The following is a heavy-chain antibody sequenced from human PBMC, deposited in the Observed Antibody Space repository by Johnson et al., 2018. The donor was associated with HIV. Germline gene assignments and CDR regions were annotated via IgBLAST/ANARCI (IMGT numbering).Heavy chain of an antibody. J-gene: IGHJ3*02. CDR2: ISYDGSNK. V-gene: IGHV3-30*04. CDR1: GFTFSGSA. CDR3: ARTPSLPGAFDI. Sequence: QVQLVESGGGLVQPGGSLKLSCAASGFTFSGSAMHWVRRAPGKGLEWVAVISYDGSNKYYADSVKGRFTISRDSSKNTLYLQMNSLRAEDTAVYYCARTPSLPGAFDIWGQGTMVTVSS.